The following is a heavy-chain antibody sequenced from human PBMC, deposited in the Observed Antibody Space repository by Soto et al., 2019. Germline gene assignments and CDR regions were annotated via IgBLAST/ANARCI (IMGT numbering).Heavy chain of an antibody. Sequence: QVQMVQSGAEVKKPGASVKVSCTASGYTFTSYYMHWVRQPPGQGLEWVGIINPSGGSTTYAQKFQGRVIMTRDTSTSTIYMELSSLRFEDTAVYYCARDGDFWRWDYWGQGTQVTVSS. V-gene: IGHV1-46*01. J-gene: IGHJ4*02. D-gene: IGHD3-3*01. CDR3: ARDGDFWRWDY. CDR2: INPSGGST. CDR1: GYTFTSYY.